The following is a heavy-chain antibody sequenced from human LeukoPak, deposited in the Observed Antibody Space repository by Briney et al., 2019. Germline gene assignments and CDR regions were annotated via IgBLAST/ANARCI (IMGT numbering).Heavy chain of an antibody. D-gene: IGHD4-17*01. CDR1: GFTGSHNY. J-gene: IGHJ5*02. Sequence: EGSLRLSRAASGFTGSHNYMSWVRQAPGKGLEWVSATHSSGGTYYADSVKGRFTISRDTSKNTLYLQINSLSVEDTAVYYCIVFGDSNHWGQGTLVTVSS. CDR2: THSSGGT. CDR3: IVFGDSNH. V-gene: IGHV3-53*01.